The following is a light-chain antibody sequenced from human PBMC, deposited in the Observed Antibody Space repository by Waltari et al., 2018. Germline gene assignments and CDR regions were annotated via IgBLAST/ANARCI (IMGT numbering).Light chain of an antibody. CDR2: DVS. CDR3: CSFAGSHTYVV. CDR1: SSDVGGYNY. Sequence: QSALTQPRSVSGSPGQSVTISCTGTSSDVGGYNYVSWYQQHPGKAPKLMIYDVSKRPSGVPGAFAGSKSGNPASLTISGLQTEDEADYCCCSFAGSHTYVVFGGGTKLTVL. J-gene: IGLJ2*01. V-gene: IGLV2-11*01.